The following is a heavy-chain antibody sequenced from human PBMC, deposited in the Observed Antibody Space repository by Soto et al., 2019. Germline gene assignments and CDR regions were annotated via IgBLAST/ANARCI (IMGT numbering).Heavy chain of an antibody. CDR1: GYTFTGYY. V-gene: IGHV1-2*04. J-gene: IGHJ6*02. CDR2: INPNSGGT. D-gene: IGHD6-13*01. Sequence: ASVKVSCKASGYTFTGYYMHWVRQAPGQGLEWMGWINPNSGGTNYAQKFQGWVTMTRDTSISTAYMELSRLRSDDTAVYSCARAQIAAAGDYYYYYGMDVWGQGTTVTVSS. CDR3: ARAQIAAAGDYYYYYGMDV.